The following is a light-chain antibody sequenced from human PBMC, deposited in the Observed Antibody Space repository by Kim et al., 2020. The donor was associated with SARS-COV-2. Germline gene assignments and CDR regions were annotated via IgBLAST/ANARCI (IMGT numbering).Light chain of an antibody. J-gene: IGLJ2*01. CDR3: QVWDSSTAV. CDR2: RDS. V-gene: IGLV3-9*01. Sequence: SYELTQPLSVSVALGQTARITCGGNNIGSKNVYWYQQKPGQAPVLVIYRDSNRPSGIPERFSGSNSGNTATLTISRAQAGDEADYYCQVWDSSTAVFGGGTQLTVL. CDR1: NIGSKN.